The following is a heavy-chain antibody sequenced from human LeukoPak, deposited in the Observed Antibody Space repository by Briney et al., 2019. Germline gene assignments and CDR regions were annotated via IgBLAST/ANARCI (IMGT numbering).Heavy chain of an antibody. CDR2: QSDTGYYR. J-gene: IGHJ3*02. V-gene: IGHV3-23*01. CDR3: ARKWHGGFDT. D-gene: IGHD2-8*01. Sequence: GGSLRLSCTASGFTFSGDAMSWVRQAPGKGLEWVSDQSDTGYYRNYADSAKGRFTISRDNSKNTLWLQMNSLRAEDTAVYYCARKWHGGFDTWSQGTMVTVSS. CDR1: GFTFSGDA.